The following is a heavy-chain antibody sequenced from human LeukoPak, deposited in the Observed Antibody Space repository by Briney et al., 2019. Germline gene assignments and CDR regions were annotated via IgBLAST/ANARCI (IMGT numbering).Heavy chain of an antibody. V-gene: IGHV3-7*01. D-gene: IGHD2-15*01. CDR3: ARDPDCSGGSCWS. J-gene: IGHJ4*02. CDR1: GFTFSTYW. Sequence: GGSLRLSCAASGFTFSTYWMSWVRQAPGKGREWLASIKQDGSEKYYVDSVKGRFTISRDNAKNSLYLQMNSLRVDDTAVFCCARDPDCSGGSCWSWGQGTLVTVSS. CDR2: IKQDGSEK.